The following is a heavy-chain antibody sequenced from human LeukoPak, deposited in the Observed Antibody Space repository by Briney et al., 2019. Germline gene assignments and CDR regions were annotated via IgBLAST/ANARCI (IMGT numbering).Heavy chain of an antibody. V-gene: IGHV3-9*01. D-gene: IGHD6-19*01. Sequence: GGSLRLSCAASGFTFDDYAMHWVRQAPGKGLEWVSGISWNSGSIDYADSVKGRFTISRDNAKNSLYLQMNSLRAEDTALYYCAKGGSIAVAGTLDYWGQGTLVTVSS. CDR1: GFTFDDYA. CDR3: AKGGSIAVAGTLDY. J-gene: IGHJ4*02. CDR2: ISWNSGSI.